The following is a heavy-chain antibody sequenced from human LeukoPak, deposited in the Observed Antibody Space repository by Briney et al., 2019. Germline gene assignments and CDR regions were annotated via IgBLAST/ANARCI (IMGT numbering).Heavy chain of an antibody. CDR1: GGSISSYY. J-gene: IGHJ6*02. CDR2: IYYSGST. CDR3: ARYSSGSFYGMDV. D-gene: IGHD6-19*01. Sequence: PSETLSLTCTVSGGSISSYYWSWIRQPPGKGPEWIGYIYYSGSTYYNPSLKSRVTISVDTSKNQFSLKLSSVTAADTAVYYCARYSSGSFYGMDVWGQGTTVTVSS. V-gene: IGHV4-30-4*01.